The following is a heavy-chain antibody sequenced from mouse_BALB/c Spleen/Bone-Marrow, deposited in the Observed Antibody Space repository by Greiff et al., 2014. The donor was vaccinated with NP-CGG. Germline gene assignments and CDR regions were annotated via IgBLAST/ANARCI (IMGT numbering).Heavy chain of an antibody. D-gene: IGHD2-3*01. J-gene: IGHJ4*01. CDR3: ARGPHDDDMDY. V-gene: IGHV5-4*02. Sequence: EVMLVESGGGLVKPGGSLKLSCAASGFTFSDYYTYWVRQTPEKRLEWVATISDGGSYTYYPDSVKGRFTISRDNVKNNLYLQMSSLKSEDTAMYYCARGPHDDDMDYWGQGTSVTVSS. CDR2: ISDGGSYT. CDR1: GFTFSDYY.